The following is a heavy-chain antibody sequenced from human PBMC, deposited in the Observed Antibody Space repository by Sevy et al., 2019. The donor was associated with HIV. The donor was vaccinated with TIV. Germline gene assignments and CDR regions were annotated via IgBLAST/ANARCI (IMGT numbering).Heavy chain of an antibody. CDR1: GFTFSTYG. CDR3: AKGLHIVVVAAAIDYYYGMDV. Sequence: GGSLRLSCAASGFTFSTYGMHWVRQAPGKGLEWVAFIRFDGTIKYYTDSVKGRLTISRDNSKSTLYLQMNSLRAEDTAVYFCAKGLHIVVVAAAIDYYYGMDVWGQGTTVTVSS. V-gene: IGHV3-30*02. D-gene: IGHD2-2*01. CDR2: IRFDGTIK. J-gene: IGHJ6*02.